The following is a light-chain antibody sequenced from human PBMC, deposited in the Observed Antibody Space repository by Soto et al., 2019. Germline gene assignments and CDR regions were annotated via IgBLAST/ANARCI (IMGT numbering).Light chain of an antibody. V-gene: IGLV2-23*03. CDR2: EGS. J-gene: IGLJ2*01. Sequence: QAALTQPASVYGSPGQSITISCTGTSSDVGSYNLVSWYQQHPGKAPKLMIYEGSKRPSGVSNRFSGSKSGNTASLTISGLQAEDEADYYCCSYAGSSTFGVVFGGGTKVTVL. CDR3: CSYAGSSTFGVV. CDR1: SSDVGSYNL.